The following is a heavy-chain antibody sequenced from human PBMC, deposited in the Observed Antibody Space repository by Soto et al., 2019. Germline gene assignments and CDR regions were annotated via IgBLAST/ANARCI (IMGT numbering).Heavy chain of an antibody. D-gene: IGHD2-8*02. V-gene: IGHV3-30*14. Sequence: QVQLVESGGGEVQPGTSLRLSCAASGFTFSGYAMQWVRQAPGKGLEWVAVISSDGSTKFYADSVKDRFTVARDNSKHMVFLQMNSLRTEDTAVYSCARDFPSSGAFDYWGQGTLVTVSS. CDR2: ISSDGSTK. CDR1: GFTFSGYA. CDR3: ARDFPSSGAFDY. J-gene: IGHJ4*02.